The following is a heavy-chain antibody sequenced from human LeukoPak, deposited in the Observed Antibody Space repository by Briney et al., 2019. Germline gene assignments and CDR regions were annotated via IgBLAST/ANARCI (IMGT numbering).Heavy chain of an antibody. CDR3: ARVYYYDSSGHNWFDP. Sequence: ASVKVSCKASGYTFTSYGISWVRQAPGQGLEWMGWITGYNANAKYAQNLQGRVTMTTDTPTSTAYMDLRSLRSDDTAVYYCARVYYYDSSGHNWFDPWGQGTLVTVSS. V-gene: IGHV1-18*01. CDR2: ITGYNANA. J-gene: IGHJ5*02. D-gene: IGHD3-22*01. CDR1: GYTFTSYG.